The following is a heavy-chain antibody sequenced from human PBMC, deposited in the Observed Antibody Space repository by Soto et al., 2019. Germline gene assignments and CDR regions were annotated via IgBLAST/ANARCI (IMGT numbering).Heavy chain of an antibody. V-gene: IGHV4-61*01. J-gene: IGHJ4*02. CDR3: ASTYYYDSSGYSGPLDY. Sequence: XETLSLTCTVSGCSVSSGSYYWSWIRQPPGKGLEWIGYIYYSGSTNYNPSLKSRVTISVDTSKNQFSLKLSSVTAADTAVYYCASTYYYDSSGYSGPLDYWGQGTLVTVSS. CDR2: IYYSGST. D-gene: IGHD3-22*01. CDR1: GCSVSSGSYY.